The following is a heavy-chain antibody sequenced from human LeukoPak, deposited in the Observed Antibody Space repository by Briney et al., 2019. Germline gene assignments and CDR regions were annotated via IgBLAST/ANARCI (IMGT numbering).Heavy chain of an antibody. CDR3: ARDRLGNAGFDP. J-gene: IGHJ5*02. D-gene: IGHD1-1*01. CDR2: IYYGGSP. Sequence: ASETLSLTCTVSGDSFSYFYWGWIRQSPGKGLEWIAYIYYGGSPNYNPSLRSRVTILLDTSKNQLSLRLSSVTAADTAVYYCARDRLGNAGFDPWGQGTLVSVSS. V-gene: IGHV4-59*01. CDR1: GDSFSYFY.